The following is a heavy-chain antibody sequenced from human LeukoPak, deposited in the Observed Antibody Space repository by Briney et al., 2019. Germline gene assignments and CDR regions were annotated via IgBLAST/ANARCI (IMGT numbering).Heavy chain of an antibody. CDR1: GFTFSTYW. Sequence: GGSLRLSCVVSGFTFSTYWMTWVRQAPGKGLKWVANIKEDGSEKYYVASVKGRFTVSRDNAKNSLYIQMNNMRAEDTAVYYCARDSGSYIPGYYDSWGQGTLVTVSS. V-gene: IGHV3-7*01. D-gene: IGHD1-26*01. CDR2: IKEDGSEK. CDR3: ARDSGSYIPGYYDS. J-gene: IGHJ4*02.